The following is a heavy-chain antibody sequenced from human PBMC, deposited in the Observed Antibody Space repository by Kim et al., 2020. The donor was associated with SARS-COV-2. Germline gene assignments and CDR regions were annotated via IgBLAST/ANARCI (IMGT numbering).Heavy chain of an antibody. CDR3: ASRGDYMDF. Sequence: GGSLRLSCAASGFTFSGYAMTWVRQAPGKGLEWVSFISSTGSVMYYADSAEGRFSISIYSAKNSVSVQMNILRDEDKAMDYCASRGDYMDFCG. CDR1: GFTFSGYA. D-gene: IGHD3-16*01. J-gene: IGHJ6*03. CDR2: ISSTGSVM. V-gene: IGHV3-48*02.